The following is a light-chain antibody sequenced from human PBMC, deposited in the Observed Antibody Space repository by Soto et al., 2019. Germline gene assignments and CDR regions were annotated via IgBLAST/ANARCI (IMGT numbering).Light chain of an antibody. CDR3: AAWDDSLNGVL. CDR1: SSNIGNNA. CDR2: YDD. J-gene: IGLJ2*01. V-gene: IGLV1-36*01. Sequence: QSVLTQPPSVSDAPRQRVTISCSGSSSNIGNNAVNWYQQLPGKAPKLLIYYDDLLPSGVSDRFSGSKSGTSASLAISGLQCEDEADYYCAAWDDSLNGVLFGGGTKVTVL.